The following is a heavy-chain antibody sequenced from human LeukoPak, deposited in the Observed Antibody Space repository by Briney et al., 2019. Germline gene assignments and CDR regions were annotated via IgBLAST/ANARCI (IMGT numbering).Heavy chain of an antibody. V-gene: IGHV4-4*07. CDR3: ARGRTSLL. D-gene: IGHD2-2*01. CDR2: IFTSGST. Sequence: SETLCLTCTVSGGSISNYYWSWIRQPAGKGLEWIGRIFTSGSTNYTPSLKSRVTMSVDTSKNQFSLKLSSVTAADTAAYYCARGRTSLLWGCGTLVTVSS. CDR1: GGSISNYY. J-gene: IGHJ2*01.